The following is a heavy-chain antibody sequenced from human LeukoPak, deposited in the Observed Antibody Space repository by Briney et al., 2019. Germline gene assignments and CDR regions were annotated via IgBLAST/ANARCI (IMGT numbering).Heavy chain of an antibody. CDR1: GFTFGTSA. J-gene: IGHJ5*01. CDR2: ISVGGHNT. CDR3: ARLQRMLYAIGPDS. V-gene: IGHV3-23*01. D-gene: IGHD2-8*01. Sequence: PGGSLRLSCAASGFTFGTSAMSWVRRAPGKGLEWVSVISVGGHNTYYPDSVRGRFTISRDDSQNTLYLQMKSLGAEDTTVYYCARLQRMLYAIGPDSWGQGTLVTVSS.